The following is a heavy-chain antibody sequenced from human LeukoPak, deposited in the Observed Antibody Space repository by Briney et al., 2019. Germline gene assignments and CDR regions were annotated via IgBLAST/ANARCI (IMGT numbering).Heavy chain of an antibody. CDR3: AKARATIYYFDC. J-gene: IGHJ4*02. CDR2: ISSSDTST. Sequence: PGGSLRLSCAASGFTFCSFAMSWVRQAPGEGLGWVSAISSSDTSTYYADSVKGRFTISRDNSKSTLYLQMNSLRAEDTAVYFCAKARATIYYFDCWGQGTLVTVSS. CDR1: GFTFCSFA. V-gene: IGHV3-23*01. D-gene: IGHD5-12*01.